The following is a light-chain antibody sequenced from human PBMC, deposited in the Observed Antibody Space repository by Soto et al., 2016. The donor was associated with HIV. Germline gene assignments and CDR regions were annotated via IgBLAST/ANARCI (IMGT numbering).Light chain of an antibody. V-gene: IGLV3-21*03. CDR1: NIGSKS. CDR3: QVWDVSSDHVV. CDR2: DDS. J-gene: IGLJ2*01. Sequence: SYELTQSPSLSVAPRKTARITCGGNNIGSKSVHWYQQKPGQAPALVVYDDSDRPSGIPERLSGSNSGNTATLTISRVEAGDEADYYCQVWDVSSDHVVFGGGTKLTVL.